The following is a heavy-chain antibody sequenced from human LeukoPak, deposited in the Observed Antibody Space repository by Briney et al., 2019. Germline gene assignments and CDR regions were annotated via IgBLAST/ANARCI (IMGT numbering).Heavy chain of an antibody. V-gene: IGHV1-69*05. J-gene: IGHJ4*02. CDR2: IIPILGTA. D-gene: IGHD3-10*01. CDR3: ARVLLWFGELSPHFDY. Sequence: ASVKVSCKASGGTFSSYAISWVRQAPGQGLEWMGGIIPILGTANYAQKFQGRVTITTDESTSTAYMELSSLRSDDTAVYYCARVLLWFGELSPHFDYWGQGTLVTVSS. CDR1: GGTFSSYA.